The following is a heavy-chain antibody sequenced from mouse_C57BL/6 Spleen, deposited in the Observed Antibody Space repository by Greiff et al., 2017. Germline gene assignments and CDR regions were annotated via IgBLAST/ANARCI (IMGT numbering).Heavy chain of an antibody. CDR2: INPYNGGT. CDR1: GYTFTDYY. J-gene: IGHJ4*01. CDR3: ARRGLGRRADYAMDY. D-gene: IGHD4-1*01. V-gene: IGHV1-19*01. Sequence: EVQLQQSGPVLVKPGASVKMSCKASGYTFTDYYMNWVKQSPGKSLEWIGVINPYNGGTSYTQKFKGKATLTVDKSSSTAYMELNSLTSEDSAVYYCARRGLGRRADYAMDYWGQGTSVTVSS.